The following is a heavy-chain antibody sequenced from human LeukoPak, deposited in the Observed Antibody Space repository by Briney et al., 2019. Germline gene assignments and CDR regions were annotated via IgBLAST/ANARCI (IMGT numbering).Heavy chain of an antibody. Sequence: GASVKVSCKASGYTFTGYYMHWVRQAPGQGLEWMGWINPNSGGTNYAQKFQGRVTMTRDTSISTAYMELSRLRSDDTAVYYCARVTPPAARKSMTHNWFDPWGQGTLVTVSS. D-gene: IGHD2-2*01. CDR2: INPNSGGT. J-gene: IGHJ5*02. V-gene: IGHV1-2*02. CDR3: ARVTPPAARKSMTHNWFDP. CDR1: GYTFTGYY.